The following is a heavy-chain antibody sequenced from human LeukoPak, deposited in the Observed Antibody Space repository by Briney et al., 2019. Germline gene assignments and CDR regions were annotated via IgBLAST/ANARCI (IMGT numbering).Heavy chain of an antibody. D-gene: IGHD5-12*01. V-gene: IGHV4-59*01. J-gene: IGHJ3*02. CDR1: GGSISSYY. Sequence: PSETLSLTCTVSGGSISSYYWSWIRQPPGKGLEWIGYIYYSGSTSYNPSLKSRVTISVDTSKNQFSLKLSSVTAADTAVYYCARDPRYSGYFDAFDIWGQGTMVTVSS. CDR2: IYYSGST. CDR3: ARDPRYSGYFDAFDI.